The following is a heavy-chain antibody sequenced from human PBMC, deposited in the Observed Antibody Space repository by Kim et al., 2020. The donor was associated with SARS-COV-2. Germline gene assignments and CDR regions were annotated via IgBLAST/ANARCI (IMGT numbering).Heavy chain of an antibody. D-gene: IGHD6-13*01. CDR3: SRSEGRGSWHQFDY. Sequence: SETLSLTCTVSSDSISSYYCSWIRQPPGKGLEWIGYIYYSGSTNYNPSLKSRVTISWDTSKNQFSLDLTSVPDADTAAYYCSRSEGRGSWHQFDYWGQG. CDR2: IYYSGST. J-gene: IGHJ4*02. V-gene: IGHV4-59*01. CDR1: SDSISSYY.